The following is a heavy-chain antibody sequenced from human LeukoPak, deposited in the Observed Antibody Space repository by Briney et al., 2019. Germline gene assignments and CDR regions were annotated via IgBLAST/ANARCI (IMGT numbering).Heavy chain of an antibody. D-gene: IGHD2-15*01. J-gene: IGHJ5*02. CDR2: INHSGST. CDR1: GGSFSGYY. CDR3: ARLGYCSGGSCYRNWFDP. Sequence: PSETLSLTCAVYGGSFSGYYWSWIRQPPGKGLGWIGEINHSGSTYYNPSLKSRVTISVDTSKNQFSLKLSSVTAADTAVYYCARLGYCSGGSCYRNWFDPWGQGTLVTVSS. V-gene: IGHV4-34*01.